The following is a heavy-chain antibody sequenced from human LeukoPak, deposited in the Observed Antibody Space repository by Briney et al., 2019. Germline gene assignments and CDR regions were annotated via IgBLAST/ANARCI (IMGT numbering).Heavy chain of an antibody. CDR2: INPSGGDT. J-gene: IGHJ4*02. CDR3: ARGTTLSGAYDF. V-gene: IGHV1-46*01. Sequence: ASEKVSCKASGYSFPTQSIDWVRQAPGQGLEWMGIINPSGGDTIHAQKFQGRVTMTRDTSTSTVYMELSSLRPEDTAMYFCARGTTLSGAYDFWGQGTLVTVSS. CDR1: GYSFPTQS. D-gene: IGHD7-27*01.